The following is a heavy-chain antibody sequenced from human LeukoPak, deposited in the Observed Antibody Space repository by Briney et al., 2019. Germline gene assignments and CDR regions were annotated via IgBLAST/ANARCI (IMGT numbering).Heavy chain of an antibody. J-gene: IGHJ3*02. CDR2: IYYSGST. CDR3: ARDRGYCSGGSCRWAFDI. V-gene: IGHV4-31*03. Sequence: SETLSLTCTVSGGSISSGGYHWSWIRQHPGKGLEWIGYIYYSGSTYYNPSLKSRVTISVDTSKNQFSLKLSSVTAADTAVYYCARDRGYCSGGSCRWAFDIWGQGTMVTVSS. D-gene: IGHD2-15*01. CDR1: GGSISSGGYH.